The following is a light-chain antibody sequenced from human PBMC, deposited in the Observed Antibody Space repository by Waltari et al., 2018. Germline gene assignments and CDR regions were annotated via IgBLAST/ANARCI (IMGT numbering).Light chain of an antibody. V-gene: IGKV1-5*03. CDR1: QSISSW. Sequence: DIQMTQSPSTLSASVGDRVTITCRASQSISSWLAWYQQKTGKAPTLLIYTASSLESWVPXXXXGXXXXTXXTLTIXXXQPDXXXXXXXQQYNSYPRTFGQGTKVEIK. CDR2: TAS. J-gene: IGKJ1*01. CDR3: QQYNSYPRT.